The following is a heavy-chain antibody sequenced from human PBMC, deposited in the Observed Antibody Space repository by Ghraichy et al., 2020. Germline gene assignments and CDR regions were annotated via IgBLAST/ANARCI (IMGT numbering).Heavy chain of an antibody. CDR2: ISSTGATK. Sequence: GGSLRLSCAASGFTFREYSMNWVRQAPGKGPEWVSYISSTGATKSYADSVQGRFSISRDNTGNALYLQMTSLRADDTAVYYCASEPYPRREYYFTYWGLGTLVTVSS. V-gene: IGHV3-48*04. CDR1: GFTFREYS. CDR3: ASEPYPRREYYFTY. J-gene: IGHJ4*02. D-gene: IGHD2/OR15-2a*01.